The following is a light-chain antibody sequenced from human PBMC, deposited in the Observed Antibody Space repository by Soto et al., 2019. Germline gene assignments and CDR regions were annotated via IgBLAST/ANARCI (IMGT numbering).Light chain of an antibody. Sequence: EKVMKQSPDTLSVYPGEGATLSCRASQSVSSKLAWYQQKPGQAPRLLIYGASTRATGIPARFSGSGSGTEFTLIICGLQSGDSAVYYCQLYISWLWTFGQGTNVDIK. CDR3: QLYISWLWT. V-gene: IGKV3-15*01. CDR2: GAS. J-gene: IGKJ1*01. CDR1: QSVSSK.